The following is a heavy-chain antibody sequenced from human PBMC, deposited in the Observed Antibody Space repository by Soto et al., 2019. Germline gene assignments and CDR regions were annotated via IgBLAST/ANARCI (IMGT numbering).Heavy chain of an antibody. V-gene: IGHV1-8*02. Sequence: QVQLVQSGAEVKEPGASVRVSCKPSGYTFINFDISWVRQAAGQGLEWLGWMNPGSGKTGYASKFQGRVAMTSDASTGTSHLELSSLTSDDTAVYYCARMASAGTLNWFDPWGQGTLVTVSS. J-gene: IGHJ5*02. D-gene: IGHD6-13*01. CDR2: MNPGSGKT. CDR1: GYTFINFD. CDR3: ARMASAGTLNWFDP.